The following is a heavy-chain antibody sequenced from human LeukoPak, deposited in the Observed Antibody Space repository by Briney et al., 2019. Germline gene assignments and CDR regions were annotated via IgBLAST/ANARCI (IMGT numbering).Heavy chain of an antibody. J-gene: IGHJ6*02. CDR3: ARVAVAGLDYYYYGMDV. V-gene: IGHV3-30-3*01. Sequence: GGSLRLSCAASGFTFGSYAMHWVRQAPGKGLEWVAVISYDGSNKYYADSVKGRFTISRDNSKNTLYLQMNSLRAEDTAVYYCARVAVAGLDYYYYGMDVWGQGTTVTVSS. CDR2: ISYDGSNK. D-gene: IGHD6-19*01. CDR1: GFTFGSYA.